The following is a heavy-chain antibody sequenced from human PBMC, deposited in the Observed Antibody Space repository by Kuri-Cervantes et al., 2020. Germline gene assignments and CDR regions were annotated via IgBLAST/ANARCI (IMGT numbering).Heavy chain of an antibody. CDR2: ISWNSGSI. CDR3: AKDTSFLGTRSTDV. V-gene: IGHV3-9*01. CDR1: GFTFDDYA. J-gene: IGHJ6*02. D-gene: IGHD3-3*01. Sequence: SLKISCAASGFTFDDYAMHWVRQAPGKGLEWVSGISWNSGSIGYADSVKGRFTISRDNAKNSLYLQMNSLRAEDTALYYCAKDTSFLGTRSTDVWGQGTTVTVSS.